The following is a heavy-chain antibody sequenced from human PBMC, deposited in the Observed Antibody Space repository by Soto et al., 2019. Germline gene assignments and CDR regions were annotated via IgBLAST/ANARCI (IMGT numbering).Heavy chain of an antibody. CDR3: ARGTAGARRSWYFDY. J-gene: IGHJ4*02. CDR1: GGSFSGYY. V-gene: IGHV4-34*01. D-gene: IGHD6-19*01. CDR2: INHSGST. Sequence: SETLSLTCDVYGGSFSGYYWSWIRQPPGQGLEWIGEINHSGSTKYKPSLESRVTISIDTSKNQFSLRLTSVTAADTAVYYCARGTAGARRSWYFDYWGQGTLVTVSS.